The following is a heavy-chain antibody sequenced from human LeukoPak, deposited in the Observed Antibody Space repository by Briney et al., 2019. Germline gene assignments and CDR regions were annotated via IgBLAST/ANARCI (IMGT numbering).Heavy chain of an antibody. D-gene: IGHD2-15*01. J-gene: IGHJ5*02. V-gene: IGHV4-38-2*01. CDR2: IYHTGNT. CDR1: GYFLSDGFY. CDR3: ATSGVLYWIQT. Sequence: SETLSLTCSVSGYFLSDGFYWGWIRQPPGKGLEWIGTIYHTGNTYYNPSLESRITISVDTSKNQFSLKLTSVTATDTAVYYCATSGVLYWIQTWGQGTLVTVSS.